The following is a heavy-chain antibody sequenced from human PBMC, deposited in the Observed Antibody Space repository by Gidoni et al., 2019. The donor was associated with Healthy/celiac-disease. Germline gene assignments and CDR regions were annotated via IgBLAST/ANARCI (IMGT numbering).Heavy chain of an antibody. J-gene: IGHJ4*02. D-gene: IGHD6-13*01. Sequence: QVQLQESGPGLVKPSETLSLTCTVSGGSISSYYWSWIRQPPGKGLEWIGYIYYSGSTNYNPSLKSRVTISVDTSKNQFSLKLSSVTAADTAVYYCAREGDSSSEIDYWGQGTLVTVSS. CDR2: IYYSGST. CDR1: GGSISSYY. V-gene: IGHV4-59*01. CDR3: AREGDSSSEIDY.